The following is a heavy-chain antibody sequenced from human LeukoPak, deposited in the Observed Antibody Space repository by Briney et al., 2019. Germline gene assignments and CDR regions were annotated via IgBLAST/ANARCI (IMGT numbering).Heavy chain of an antibody. CDR1: RFTFSSYS. CDR2: ISSSSSYI. Sequence: GGSLRLSCAASRFTFSSYSMNWVRQAPGKGLEWVSSISSSSSYIYYADSVKGRFTISRDNAKNSLYLQMNSLRAEDTAVYYCARDHGWDGSGSYQPVWGQGTLVTVSS. J-gene: IGHJ4*02. V-gene: IGHV3-21*01. D-gene: IGHD3-10*01. CDR3: ARDHGWDGSGSYQPV.